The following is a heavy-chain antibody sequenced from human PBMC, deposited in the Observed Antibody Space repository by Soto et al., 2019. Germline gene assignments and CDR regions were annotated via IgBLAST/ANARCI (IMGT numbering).Heavy chain of an antibody. D-gene: IGHD3-22*01. V-gene: IGHV3-23*01. J-gene: IGHJ4*02. Sequence: PGGSLRLSCAASGFTFSSYAMSWVRQAPGKGLEWVSAISGSGGSTYYADSVKGRFTISRDNSKNTLYLQMNSLRAEDTAVYYCAKDSSFGEYYDSSGYPDYWGQGTLVTV. CDR3: AKDSSFGEYYDSSGYPDY. CDR2: ISGSGGST. CDR1: GFTFSSYA.